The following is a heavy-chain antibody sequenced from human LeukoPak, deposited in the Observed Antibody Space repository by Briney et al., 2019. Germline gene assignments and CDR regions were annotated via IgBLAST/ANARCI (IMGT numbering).Heavy chain of an antibody. CDR1: GFTFSSYS. Sequence: GGSLRLSCAASGFTFSSYSMNWVRQAPGKGLEWVSSISSSSYIYYADSVKGRFTISRDNAKNSLYLQMNSLRAEDTAVYYCAGTRSGYHSLDYWGQGTLVTVSS. CDR2: ISSSSYI. V-gene: IGHV3-21*01. CDR3: AGTRSGYHSLDY. D-gene: IGHD3-3*01. J-gene: IGHJ4*02.